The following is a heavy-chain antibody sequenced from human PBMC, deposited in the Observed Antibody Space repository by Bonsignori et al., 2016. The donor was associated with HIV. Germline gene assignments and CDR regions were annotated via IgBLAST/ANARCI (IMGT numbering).Heavy chain of an antibody. CDR3: ARDGTSKGVSWEGIVY. J-gene: IGHJ4*02. Sequence: WIRQPPGKGLEWVAFIRYDASYKDYEDSVEGRFTISRDNSKNTLYLQMNSLRAEDTALYYCARDGTSKGVSWEGIVYRGQGTLVTVSS. CDR2: IRYDASYK. D-gene: IGHD1-26*01. V-gene: IGHV3-30*02.